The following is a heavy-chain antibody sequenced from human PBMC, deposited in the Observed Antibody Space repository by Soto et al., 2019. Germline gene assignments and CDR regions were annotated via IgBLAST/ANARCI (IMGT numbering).Heavy chain of an antibody. Sequence: QVQLVESGGGVVQPGRSLRLSCAASGFTFSSYAMHWVRQAPGKGLEWVAVISYDGSNKYYADSVKGRFTISRDSSKNTLYLQMNSLRAEDTAVYYCARAPGPYDYYFDYWGQGTLVTVSS. CDR1: GFTFSSYA. CDR2: ISYDGSNK. V-gene: IGHV3-30-3*01. J-gene: IGHJ4*02. D-gene: IGHD3-22*01. CDR3: ARAPGPYDYYFDY.